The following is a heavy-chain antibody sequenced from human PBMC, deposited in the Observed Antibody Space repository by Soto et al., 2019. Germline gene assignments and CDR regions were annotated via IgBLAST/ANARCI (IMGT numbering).Heavy chain of an antibody. D-gene: IGHD3-10*01. V-gene: IGHV1-18*01. CDR3: ARSRYYGSGSYLNWFDP. J-gene: IGHJ5*02. Sequence: ASVKVSCKASGYTFTSYGISWVRQAPGQGLEWMGWISAYNGNTNYAQKLQGRVTMTTDTSTSTAYMELRSLRSDDTAVYYCARSRYYGSGSYLNWFDPWGQGTLVTVSS. CDR2: ISAYNGNT. CDR1: GYTFTSYG.